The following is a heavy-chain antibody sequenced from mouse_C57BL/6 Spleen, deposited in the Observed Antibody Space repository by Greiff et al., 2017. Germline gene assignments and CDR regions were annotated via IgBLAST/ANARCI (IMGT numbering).Heavy chain of an antibody. CDR2: IDPSDSYT. Sequence: VQLQQPGAELVMPGASVKLSCKASGYTFTSYWMHWVKQRPGQGLEWIGEIDPSDSYTNYNQKFKGKSTLTVDKSSSTAYMQLSSLTSEDSAVYYCARGGYDYDEAWFAYWGQGTLVTVSA. D-gene: IGHD2-4*01. CDR1: GYTFTSYW. J-gene: IGHJ3*01. CDR3: ARGGYDYDEAWFAY. V-gene: IGHV1-69*01.